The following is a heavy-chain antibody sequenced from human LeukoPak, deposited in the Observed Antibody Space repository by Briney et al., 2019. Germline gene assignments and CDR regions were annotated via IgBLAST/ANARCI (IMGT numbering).Heavy chain of an antibody. D-gene: IGHD5-18*01. J-gene: IGHJ4*02. CDR3: TTRGDKYGLHY. V-gene: IGHV3-73*01. CDR2: VRTKTDSYAT. CDR1: GFSFSDSA. Sequence: PGGSPRLSCAASGFSFSDSAMHWVRQASGKGLEWVAHVRTKTDSYATTYSASVQGRFTISRDDSKNTAYLQMNSLKSEDTAVYYCTTRGDKYGLHYWGQGTLVTVSS.